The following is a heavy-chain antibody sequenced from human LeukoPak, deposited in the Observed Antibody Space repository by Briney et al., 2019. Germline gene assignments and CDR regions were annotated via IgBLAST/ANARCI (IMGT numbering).Heavy chain of an antibody. CDR3: ARVPHSNYGMDV. CDR2: IISIFGTT. J-gene: IGHJ6*02. V-gene: IGHV1-69*13. D-gene: IGHD2-15*01. Sequence: GASVKVSFKASGSTFSSYAISWVRQAPGQGLEWMGGIISIFGTTNYAQKFQGRVTITADESTNTAYMELSSLTSEDTAVYYCARVPHSNYGMDVWGQGTTVTVSS. CDR1: GSTFSSYA.